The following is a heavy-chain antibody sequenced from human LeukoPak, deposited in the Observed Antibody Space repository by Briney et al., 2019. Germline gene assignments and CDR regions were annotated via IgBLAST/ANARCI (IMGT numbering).Heavy chain of an antibody. J-gene: IGHJ4*02. CDR1: GGSISSSSYY. V-gene: IGHV4-39*07. CDR2: IYYSGST. Sequence: SETLSLTCTVSGGSISSSSYYWGWIRQPPGNGLEWIGSIYYSGSTNYNPSLKSRVTISVDTSKNQFSLKLSSVTAADTAVYYCARAVGGDGSGSLWGPGTLVTVSS. CDR3: ARAVGGDGSGSL. D-gene: IGHD3-10*01.